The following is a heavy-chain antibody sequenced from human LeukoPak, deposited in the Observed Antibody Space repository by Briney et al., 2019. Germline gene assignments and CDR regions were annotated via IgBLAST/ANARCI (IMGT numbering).Heavy chain of an antibody. V-gene: IGHV3-23*01. J-gene: IGHJ4*02. CDR3: AKDRIPDGRYSIDF. D-gene: IGHD5-24*01. CDR1: GFTFNTYA. Sequence: PGGSLRLSCAASGFTFNTYAMNWVRQAPGKGLEWVSVIIGNGGDIHYAGSVRGRFTISRDNSKNTLYLQMNSLRVEDTAVCYCAKDRIPDGRYSIDFWGPGTLVTVSS. CDR2: IIGNGGDI.